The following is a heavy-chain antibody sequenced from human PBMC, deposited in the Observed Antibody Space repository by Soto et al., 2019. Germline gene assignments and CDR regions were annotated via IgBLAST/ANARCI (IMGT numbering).Heavy chain of an antibody. CDR2: ITFSGNTV. CDR1: GFTFSDSY. V-gene: IGHV3-11*01. CDR3: ARVSWREKYGMDV. J-gene: IGHJ6*02. Sequence: GGSLRLSCAASGFTFSDSYMSWIRQAPGKGLEWISYITFSGNTVYYADSLKGRLTISRDNAKNSLYLQMNRLRAEDTAVYYCARVSWREKYGMDVWGQGTTVTVSS.